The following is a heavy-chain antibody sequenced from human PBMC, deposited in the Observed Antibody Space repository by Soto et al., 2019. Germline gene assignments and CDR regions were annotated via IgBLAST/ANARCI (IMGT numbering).Heavy chain of an antibody. Sequence: SETLSLTCTVSGGSISSGDYYWSWIRQPPGKGLEWIGYIYYSGSTYYNPSLKSRVTISVDTSKNQFSLKLSSVTAADTAVYYCARVRTEDIVVVPAAQPGSYYFDDWGQGTLDTLSS. V-gene: IGHV4-30-4*01. CDR3: ARVRTEDIVVVPAAQPGSYYFDD. J-gene: IGHJ4*02. CDR1: GGSISSGDYY. D-gene: IGHD2-2*01. CDR2: IYYSGST.